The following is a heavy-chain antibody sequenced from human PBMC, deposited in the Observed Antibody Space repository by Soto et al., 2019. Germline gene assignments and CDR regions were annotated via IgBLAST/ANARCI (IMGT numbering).Heavy chain of an antibody. V-gene: IGHV4-34*01. CDR3: STRAYDTNGYYRFDP. CDR2: INHSGRV. CDR1: GGSFSGHS. J-gene: IGHJ5*01. Sequence: PSETLSLTCAVYGGSFSGHSWTWIRQSPGKGLEWIGDINHSGRVSYSPSLKSRVTISLDTSKNQFSLTLSAVTAADTAMYYCSTRAYDTNGYYRFDPWGQGTLVTVSS. D-gene: IGHD3-22*01.